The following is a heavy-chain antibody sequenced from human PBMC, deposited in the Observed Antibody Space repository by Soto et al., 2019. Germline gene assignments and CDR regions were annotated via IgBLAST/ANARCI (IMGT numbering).Heavy chain of an antibody. V-gene: IGHV4-30-2*05. D-gene: IGHD3-22*01. CDR1: GDTISTGGYT. CDR3: ARSYSGGDSSGYYRFDYYYGMDV. CDR2: TYYSGST. Sequence: SETLSLTCDVSGDTISTGGYTWAWIRQPPGEALEWIGHTYYSGSTYYNPSLKSRVTISVDTSKNQFSLKLSSVTAADTAVYYCARSYSGGDSSGYYRFDYYYGMDVWGQGTTVTVSS. J-gene: IGHJ6*02.